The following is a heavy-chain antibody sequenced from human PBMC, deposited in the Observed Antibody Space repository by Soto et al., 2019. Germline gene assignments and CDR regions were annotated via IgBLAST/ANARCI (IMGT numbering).Heavy chain of an antibody. CDR1: GFTFSSYG. CDR2: IWYDGSNK. CDR3: ARGGDGDYGVYDY. Sequence: QVQLVESGGGVVQPGRSLRLSCAASGFTFSSYGMHWVRQAPGKGLEWVAVIWYDGSNKYYADSVKGRFTISRDNSKNTLYLQMNSLRAEDTSVYYCARGGDGDYGVYDYWGQGTLVTVSS. J-gene: IGHJ4*02. D-gene: IGHD4-17*01. V-gene: IGHV3-33*01.